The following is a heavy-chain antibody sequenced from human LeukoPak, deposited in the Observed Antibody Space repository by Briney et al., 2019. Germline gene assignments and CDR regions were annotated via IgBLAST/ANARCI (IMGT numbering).Heavy chain of an antibody. J-gene: IGHJ4*02. CDR2: INPNSGGT. Sequence: ASVKVSCKASGYTFTGYYMHWVRQAPGQGLEWMGWINPNSGGTNYAQKFRGRVTMTRDTSISTAYMELSRLRSDDTAVYYCARELRGESAAVDYWGQGTLVTVSS. V-gene: IGHV1-2*02. CDR3: ARELRGESAAVDY. D-gene: IGHD2-2*01. CDR1: GYTFTGYY.